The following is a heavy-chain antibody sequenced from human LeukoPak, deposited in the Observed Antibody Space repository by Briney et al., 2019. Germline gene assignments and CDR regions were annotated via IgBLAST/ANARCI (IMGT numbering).Heavy chain of an antibody. V-gene: IGHV4-59*08. CDR1: GGSISSYY. CDR3: ARGVNGMDV. Sequence: SETLSLTCTVSGGSISSYYWSWIRQPPGKGLEWIGYIYYSGSTNYNPSLESRVTISVDTYKNQFSLKLSSVTAADTAVYYCARGVNGMDVWGQGTTVTVSS. J-gene: IGHJ6*02. D-gene: IGHD2-21*01. CDR2: IYYSGST.